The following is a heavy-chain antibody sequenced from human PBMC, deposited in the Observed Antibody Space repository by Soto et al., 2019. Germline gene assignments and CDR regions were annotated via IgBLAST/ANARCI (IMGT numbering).Heavy chain of an antibody. D-gene: IGHD3-10*01. J-gene: IGHJ3*02. Sequence: LSLTCAVSGYSISSGYYWGWIRQPPGQGLEWIGSIYHSGSTYYNPSLKSRVTISVDTSKNQFSLKLSSVTAADTAVYYCASITMVRGVIILHDAFDIWGQGTMVTVSS. CDR3: ASITMVRGVIILHDAFDI. CDR1: GYSISSGYY. CDR2: IYHSGST. V-gene: IGHV4-38-2*01.